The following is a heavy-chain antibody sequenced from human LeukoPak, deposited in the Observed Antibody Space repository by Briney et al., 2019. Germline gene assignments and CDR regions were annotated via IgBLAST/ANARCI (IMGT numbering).Heavy chain of an antibody. CDR3: AREGMVGSGSYYTTEFDY. J-gene: IGHJ4*02. CDR2: MNPNSGNT. D-gene: IGHD3-10*01. Sequence: ASVKVSCKASGYTFTSYDINWVRQATGQGLEWMGWMNPNSGNTGYAQKLQGRVTMTTDTSTSTAYMELRSLRSDDTAVYYCAREGMVGSGSYYTTEFDYWGQGTLVTVSS. CDR1: GYTFTSYD. V-gene: IGHV1-8*01.